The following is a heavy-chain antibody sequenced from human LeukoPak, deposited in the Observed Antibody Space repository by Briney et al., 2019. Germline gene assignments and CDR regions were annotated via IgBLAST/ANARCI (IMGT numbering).Heavy chain of an antibody. V-gene: IGHV4-4*07. Sequence: SETLSLTCTVSGGSISSYYWSWIRQPAAKGLEWIGRIYTSGSTNYNPSLKSRVTMSVDTSKNQFSLKLSSVTAADTAVYYCARGLYSSRWYQWGAFDIWGEGTMVTVSS. D-gene: IGHD6-13*01. CDR2: IYTSGST. J-gene: IGHJ3*02. CDR1: GGSISSYY. CDR3: ARGLYSSRWYQWGAFDI.